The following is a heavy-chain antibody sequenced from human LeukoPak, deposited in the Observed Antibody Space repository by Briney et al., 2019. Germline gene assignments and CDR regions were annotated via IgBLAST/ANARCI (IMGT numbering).Heavy chain of an antibody. D-gene: IGHD4-17*01. CDR3: ARSPSYGDYVPTGTSWFDP. Sequence: GSSVKVTCKASGGTFSSYTSSWVRQAPGQGLEWMGRINPILGIENYPHKFQGRHTITADKYTHTAYMELSSLRSEDTAVYYCARSPSYGDYVPTGTSWFDPWGQGTLVTVSS. V-gene: IGHV1-69*02. J-gene: IGHJ5*02. CDR1: GGTFSSYT. CDR2: INPILGIE.